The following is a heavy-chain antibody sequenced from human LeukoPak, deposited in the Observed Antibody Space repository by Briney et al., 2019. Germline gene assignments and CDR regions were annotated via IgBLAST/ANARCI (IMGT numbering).Heavy chain of an antibody. V-gene: IGHV3-21*01. CDR2: ISSSSSYI. D-gene: IGHD6-19*01. Sequence: PGGSLRLSCAASGFTFSSYAMNWVRQAPGKGLEWVSSISSSSSYIYYADSVKGRFTISRDNAKNSLYLQMNSLRAEDTAVYYCARDEQPPLMGAQEAGTLDYWGQGTLVTVSS. J-gene: IGHJ4*02. CDR1: GFTFSSYA. CDR3: ARDEQPPLMGAQEAGTLDY.